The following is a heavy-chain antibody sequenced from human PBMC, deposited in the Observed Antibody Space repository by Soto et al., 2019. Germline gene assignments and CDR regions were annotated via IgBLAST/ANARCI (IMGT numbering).Heavy chain of an antibody. CDR1: GVSVTSYT. V-gene: IGHV4-4*07. D-gene: IGHD2-21*02. Sequence: SETLSLTCIVSGVSVTSYTWSWVRQPANKGLEWIGRVFSSVSATYNPSLKSRVSISMDTAENRISLKLDSVTAADAGVYFCARDGMTTGDAWGPGTLVTVSS. CDR2: VFSSVSA. CDR3: ARDGMTTGDA. J-gene: IGHJ4*02.